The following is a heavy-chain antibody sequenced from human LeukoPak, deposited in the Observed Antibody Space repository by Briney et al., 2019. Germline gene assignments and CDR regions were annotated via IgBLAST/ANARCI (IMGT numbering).Heavy chain of an antibody. J-gene: IGHJ4*02. CDR2: IYYSGST. Sequence: SETLSLTCTVSGGSISSSSYYWGWIRQPPGKGLEWIGSIYYSGSTYYNPSLKSRVTISVDTSKNEFSLKMNSVTAADTAVYYCAREHRSSKYFDSWGQGALMIVSS. D-gene: IGHD6-6*01. V-gene: IGHV4-39*02. CDR3: AREHRSSKYFDS. CDR1: GGSISSSSYY.